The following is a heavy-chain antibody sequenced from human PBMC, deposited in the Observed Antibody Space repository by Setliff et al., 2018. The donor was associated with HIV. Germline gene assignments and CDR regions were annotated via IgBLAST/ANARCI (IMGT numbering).Heavy chain of an antibody. CDR2: INHSGST. D-gene: IGHD6-19*01. V-gene: IGHV4-34*01. J-gene: IGHJ3*02. CDR1: GGSFSNYY. Sequence: SETLSLTCVVYGGSFSNYYWSWIRQPPGKGLEWIGEINHSGSTNYNPALKSRVTISVDTSRNQFSLKLSSVTAADTAVYYCARQGSSGLGYAFDIWGQGTMVTVSS. CDR3: ARQGSSGLGYAFDI.